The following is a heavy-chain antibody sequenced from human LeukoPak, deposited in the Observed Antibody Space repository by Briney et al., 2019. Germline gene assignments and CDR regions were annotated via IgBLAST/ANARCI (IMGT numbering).Heavy chain of an antibody. CDR3: AREYDSSGYSYWHFDL. CDR2: IYTSEST. J-gene: IGHJ2*01. CDR1: GGSISGARYY. V-gene: IGHV4-61*02. Sequence: PSETLSLTCTVSGGSISGARYYWNWIRQPAGKGLEWIGRIYTSESTNYNPSLKSRVTISADTSKNQFSLKLSSVTAADTAVYYCAREYDSSGYSYWHFDLWGRGTLVTVSS. D-gene: IGHD3-22*01.